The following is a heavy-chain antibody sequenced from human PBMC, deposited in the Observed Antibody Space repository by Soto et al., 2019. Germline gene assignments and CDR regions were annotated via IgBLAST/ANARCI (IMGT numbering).Heavy chain of an antibody. CDR2: ITGTGGGT. CDR1: GFTFSTYA. V-gene: IGHV3-23*01. Sequence: EVQLLESGGGLVQPGGSLRLSCAASGFTFSTYAMNWVRQAPGKGLEWVSSITGTGGGTYYADSVKGRFTISRDNSKNILYLQMNSLRAADTAIYYCAKDRSMVIVAPDSWGQGTLVTVSS. CDR3: AKDRSMVIVAPDS. J-gene: IGHJ4*02. D-gene: IGHD3-22*01.